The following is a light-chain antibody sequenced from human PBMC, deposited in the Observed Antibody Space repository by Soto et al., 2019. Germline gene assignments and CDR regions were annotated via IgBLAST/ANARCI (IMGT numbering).Light chain of an antibody. CDR1: QSVLYTSNNQHY. CDR2: GAS. Sequence: DIVMTQSPDSLGVSLDERATINCKSSQSVLYTSNNQHYLAWYQQKSGQPPKLLIYGASARESGVPARFSGSGAGTDFTLTIHGLQADDVAVYFCQQYYLVPFTFGPGTKVDIK. V-gene: IGKV4-1*01. J-gene: IGKJ3*01. CDR3: QQYYLVPFT.